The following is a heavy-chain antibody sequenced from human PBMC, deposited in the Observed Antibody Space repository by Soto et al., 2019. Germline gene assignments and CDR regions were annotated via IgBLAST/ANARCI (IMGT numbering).Heavy chain of an antibody. CDR1: GGTFSSYA. V-gene: IGHV1-69*05. CDR2: IIPIFGTA. Sequence: QVQLVQSGAEVKKPGSSVKVSCKASGGTFSSYAISWVRQAPGQGLEWMGGIIPIFGTANYAQKFQGRVKNTTDESTSTAYVERCSLRSEDTAVYYWARGEFSVTTTHSYCDYYGMGVWGQGTPVTVSS. CDR3: ARGEFSVTTTHSYCDYYGMGV. D-gene: IGHD4-17*01. J-gene: IGHJ6*01.